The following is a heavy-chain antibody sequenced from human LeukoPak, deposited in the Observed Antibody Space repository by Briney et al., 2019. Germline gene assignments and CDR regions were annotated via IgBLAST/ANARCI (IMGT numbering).Heavy chain of an antibody. Sequence: GGSLRLSCAASGFTFSDYYMSWIRQAPGKGLEWVSYISSSGSTIYYADSVKGRFTISRDNAKNSLYLQMNSLRAEDTAVYYCARSGGPDDFWSGSIPNWFDPWGQGTLVTVFS. D-gene: IGHD3-3*01. J-gene: IGHJ5*02. CDR1: GFTFSDYY. CDR3: ARSGGPDDFWSGSIPNWFDP. CDR2: ISSSGSTI. V-gene: IGHV3-11*01.